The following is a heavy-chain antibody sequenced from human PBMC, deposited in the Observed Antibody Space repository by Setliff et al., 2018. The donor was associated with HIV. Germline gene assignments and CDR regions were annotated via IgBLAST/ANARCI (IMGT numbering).Heavy chain of an antibody. V-gene: IGHV3-15*01. CDR3: TARGTVTIRDYSFNL. CDR2: IKSETDGAAT. D-gene: IGHD4-4*01. CDR1: GLNFRNAW. Sequence: GGSLRLSCVASGLNFRNAWMGWVRQAPGRGLEWVGRIKSETDGAATDYSSTVRGRCLILRDDSKNTLYLDIDALKTEDTATYYCTARGTVTIRDYSFNLWGRGTLVTVSS. J-gene: IGHJ2*01.